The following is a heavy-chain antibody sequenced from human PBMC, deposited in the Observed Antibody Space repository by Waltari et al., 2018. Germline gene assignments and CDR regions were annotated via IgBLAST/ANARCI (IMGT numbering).Heavy chain of an antibody. J-gene: IGHJ4*02. CDR1: GFTFSHYW. V-gene: IGHV3-7*01. Sequence: EVQLVESGGGLVQPGGSLRLSCVVSGFTFSHYWMTWVRQAPGKGLQWVANINEDGSARSYVDSLSGRFTISRDNAKMSLYLQINSLRAEDTAVYYCARDIPAGNSFLDYWGQGTQVTVSS. CDR2: INEDGSAR. CDR3: ARDIPAGNSFLDY. D-gene: IGHD2-2*02.